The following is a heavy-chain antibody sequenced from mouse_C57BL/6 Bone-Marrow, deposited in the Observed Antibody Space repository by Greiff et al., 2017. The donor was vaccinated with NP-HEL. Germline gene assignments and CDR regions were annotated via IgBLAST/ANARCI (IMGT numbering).Heavy chain of an antibody. Sequence: VQLQQSGPELVKPGASVKISCKASGYTFTDYYMNWVKQSHGKSLEWIGDINPNNGGTSYNQKFKGKATLTVDKSSSTAYMELRSLTSEDSAVYYCASSVFSTPYWGQGTTLTVSS. V-gene: IGHV1-26*01. D-gene: IGHD5-1*01. CDR3: ASSVFSTPY. J-gene: IGHJ2*01. CDR2: INPNNGGT. CDR1: GYTFTDYY.